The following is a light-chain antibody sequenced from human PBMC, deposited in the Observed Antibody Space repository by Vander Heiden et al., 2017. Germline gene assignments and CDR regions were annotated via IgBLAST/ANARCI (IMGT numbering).Light chain of an antibody. V-gene: IGLV1-44*01. CDR3: AAWDDSLNGVV. CDR1: SSNIGSNT. CDR2: SNN. Sequence: QSVLTQPPSASGTPGKRVTISCSGSSSNIGSNTVNWYQQLPGTAPKLLIYSNNQRPSGVPDRFSGSKSGTSASLAINGLQSEDEADYYCAAWDDSLNGVVFGGGTKLTVL. J-gene: IGLJ2*01.